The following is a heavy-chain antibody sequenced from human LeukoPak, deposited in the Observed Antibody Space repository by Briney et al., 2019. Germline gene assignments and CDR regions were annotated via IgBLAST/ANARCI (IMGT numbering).Heavy chain of an antibody. D-gene: IGHD6-6*01. J-gene: IGHJ6*02. Sequence: SVKVSCKASGFTFPSSGVQWVRQARGQRLEWIGWIVVGGGNTNYAQKFQERVTITRDMSTSTAYMELSSLRSEDTAVYYCAAVGWEYSSSPLPMDVWGQGTTVTVSS. CDR3: AAVGWEYSSSPLPMDV. CDR2: IVVGGGNT. CDR1: GFTFPSSG. V-gene: IGHV1-58*01.